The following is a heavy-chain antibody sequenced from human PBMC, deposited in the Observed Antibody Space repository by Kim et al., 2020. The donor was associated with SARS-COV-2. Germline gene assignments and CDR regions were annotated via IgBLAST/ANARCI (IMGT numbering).Heavy chain of an antibody. J-gene: IGHJ6*03. D-gene: IGHD3-10*01. CDR1: GGSISSGPYS. CDR3: ARVPPARVYYYMDV. V-gene: IGHV4-30-2*01. CDR2: VYHSGGT. Sequence: SETLSLTCAVSGGSISSGPYSWSWIRQPPGKGLEWIGYVYHSGGTYYNPSLKSRVTISVDRSKNQISLKLSSVTAADTAVYYCARVPPARVYYYMDVWGKGTALTVSS.